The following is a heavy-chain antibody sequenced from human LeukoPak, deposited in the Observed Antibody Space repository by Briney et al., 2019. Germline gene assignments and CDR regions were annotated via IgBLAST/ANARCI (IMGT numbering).Heavy chain of an antibody. V-gene: IGHV4-59*08. J-gene: IGHJ4*02. D-gene: IGHD6-19*01. CDR1: GGSISGYY. CDR2: IYYSGSS. CDR3: ARHRACGWYGCFDF. Sequence: PSETLSLTCSVSGGSISGYYWSWIRQPPGKGLEWIGYIYYSGSSKYNPSLKSRVTISVDTSKNQFSLKVSYVTAAGTAVYYCARHRACGWYGCFDFWGRGTLVTVSS.